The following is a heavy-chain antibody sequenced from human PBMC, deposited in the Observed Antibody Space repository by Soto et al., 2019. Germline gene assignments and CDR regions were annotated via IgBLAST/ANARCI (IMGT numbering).Heavy chain of an antibody. CDR3: ARSLPGDGYTPEPYYGMDV. Sequence: ASETLSLTCTVSGGSISSYYWSWIRQPPGKGLEWIGYIYYSGSTNYNPSLKSRVTISVDTSKNQFSLKLSSVTAADTAVYYCARSLPGDGYTPEPYYGMDVWGQGTTVTVSS. J-gene: IGHJ6*02. V-gene: IGHV4-59*08. D-gene: IGHD5-12*01. CDR2: IYYSGST. CDR1: GGSISSYY.